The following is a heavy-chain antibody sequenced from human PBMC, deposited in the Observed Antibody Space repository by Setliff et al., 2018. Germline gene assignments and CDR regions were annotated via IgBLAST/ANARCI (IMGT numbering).Heavy chain of an antibody. V-gene: IGHV3-9*01. CDR2: ISWNSGSI. Sequence: PGGSLRLSCAASGFTFDDNAMHWVRQAPGKGLEWVSGISWNSGSIGYADSVKGRFTISRDNAKNSLYLQMNSLRAEDTAVYYCARDQRLSYWGQGTLVTVSS. CDR3: ARDQRLSY. J-gene: IGHJ4*02. CDR1: GFTFDDNA.